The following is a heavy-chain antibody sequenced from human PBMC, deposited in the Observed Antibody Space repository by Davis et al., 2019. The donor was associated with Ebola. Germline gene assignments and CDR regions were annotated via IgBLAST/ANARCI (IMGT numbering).Heavy chain of an antibody. D-gene: IGHD2-21*01. J-gene: IGHJ3*02. V-gene: IGHV1-46*01. Sequence: ASVKVSCKASGYTFTSYYMHWVRQAPGQGLEWMGIINPSGGSTSYAQKFQGRVTMTRDTSTSTVYMELSSLRSEDTAVYYCARDYILWWPWPGAFDIWGQGTMVTVSS. CDR2: INPSGGST. CDR3: ARDYILWWPWPGAFDI. CDR1: GYTFTSYY.